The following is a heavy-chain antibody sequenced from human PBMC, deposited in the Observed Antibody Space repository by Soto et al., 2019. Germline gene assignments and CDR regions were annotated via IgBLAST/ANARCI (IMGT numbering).Heavy chain of an antibody. D-gene: IGHD3-10*01. V-gene: IGHV3-23*01. CDR1: GFTFSSYA. CDR2: ISGSGGST. J-gene: IGHJ4*02. CDR3: AKSPMVRGVIILLFDY. Sequence: EVQLLESGGGLVQPGGSLRLSCAASGFTFSSYAMSWVRQAPGKGLEWVSAISGSGGSTYYADSVKGRFTISRDNSKNTLYLQMNSLRAEDTAVYYCAKSPMVRGVIILLFDYWGQGTLVTVSS.